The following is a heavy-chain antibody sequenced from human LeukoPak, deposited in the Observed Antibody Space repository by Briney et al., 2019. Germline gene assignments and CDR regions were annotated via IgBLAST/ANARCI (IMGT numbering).Heavy chain of an antibody. CDR3: ARVRRMATIEDY. CDR1: GGSISSSSYY. D-gene: IGHD5-24*01. CDR2: IYYSGST. J-gene: IGHJ4*02. V-gene: IGHV4-39*07. Sequence: SETLSLTCTVSGGSISSSSYYWGWIRQPPGKGLEWIGSIYYSGSTYYNPSLKSRVTISVDTSKNQFSLKLSSVTAADTAVYYCARVRRMATIEDYWGQGTLVTVSS.